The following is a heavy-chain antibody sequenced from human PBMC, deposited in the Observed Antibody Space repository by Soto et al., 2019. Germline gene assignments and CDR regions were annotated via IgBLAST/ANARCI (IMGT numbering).Heavy chain of an antibody. CDR2: FVPEDGET. D-gene: IGHD3-16*02. V-gene: IGHV1-24*01. CDR1: GYTLTELS. Sequence: GASVKVSCKVSGYTLTELSMHWVRQAPGKGLEWMGGFVPEDGETIYAQKFQGRVTMTEDTSTDTAYMELSSLRSEDTAVYYCATDNGVDYDYVWGSYRRGDAFDIWGQGTMVTVSS. J-gene: IGHJ3*02. CDR3: ATDNGVDYDYVWGSYRRGDAFDI.